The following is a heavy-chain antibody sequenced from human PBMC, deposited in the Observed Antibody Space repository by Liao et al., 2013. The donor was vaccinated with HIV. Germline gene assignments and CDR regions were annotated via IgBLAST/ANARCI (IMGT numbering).Heavy chain of an antibody. CDR2: VSHSGRV. V-gene: IGHV4-61*03. Sequence: QVQLQESGPGLVKPSQTLSLTCTVSGGSINSGNYYWSWIRHPPGKGLEWIGYVSHSGRVYYSPSLKSRLTISLDTSKNHISLELSSVTAADTALYYCARSIAAAGDLFDFWGQGTLVAVSS. CDR3: ARSIAAAGDLFDF. CDR1: GGSINSGNYY. D-gene: IGHD6-13*01. J-gene: IGHJ4*02.